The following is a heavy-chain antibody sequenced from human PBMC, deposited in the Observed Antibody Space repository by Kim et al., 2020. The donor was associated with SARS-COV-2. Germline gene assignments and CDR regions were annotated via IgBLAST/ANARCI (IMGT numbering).Heavy chain of an antibody. D-gene: IGHD3-10*01. CDR3: AKGPSYGSGSYMDY. CDR2: ISWNSGSI. J-gene: IGHJ4*02. V-gene: IGHV3-9*01. CDR1: GFTFDDYA. Sequence: GGSLRLSCAASGFTFDDYAMHWVRQAPGKGLEWVSGISWNSGSIGYADSVKGRFTISRDNAKNSLYLQMNSLRAEDTALYYCAKGPSYGSGSYMDYWGQGTLVTVSS.